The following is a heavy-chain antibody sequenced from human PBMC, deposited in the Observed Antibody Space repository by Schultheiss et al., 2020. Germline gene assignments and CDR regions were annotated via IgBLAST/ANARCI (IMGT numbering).Heavy chain of an antibody. CDR2: IYYSGST. Sequence: SQTLSLTCAVSGYSISSSNWWGWIRQPPGKGLEWIGYIYYSGSTYYNPSLKSRVTISVDTSKNQFSLNLRSVTAADTAVYYCARDSGYDYKFDYWGQGMLVNVSS. D-gene: IGHD5-12*01. CDR3: ARDSGYDYKFDY. V-gene: IGHV4-28*03. CDR1: GYSISSSNW. J-gene: IGHJ4*02.